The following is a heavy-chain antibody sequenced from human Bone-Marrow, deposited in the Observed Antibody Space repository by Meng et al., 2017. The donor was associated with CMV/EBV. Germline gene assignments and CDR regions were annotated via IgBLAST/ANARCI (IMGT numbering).Heavy chain of an antibody. CDR2: MNPNSGNT. V-gene: IGHV1-8*02. D-gene: IGHD3-16*01. CDR1: GGTFSSYT. CDR3: ARGRVVAWVRMGGAMSY. Sequence: ASVKVSCKASGGTFSSYTISWVRQATGQGLEWMGWMNPNSGNTGYAQKFQGRVTMTRNTSISTAYMELSSLRSEDTAVYYCARGRVVAWVRMGGAMSYWGQGTLVTVSS. J-gene: IGHJ4*02.